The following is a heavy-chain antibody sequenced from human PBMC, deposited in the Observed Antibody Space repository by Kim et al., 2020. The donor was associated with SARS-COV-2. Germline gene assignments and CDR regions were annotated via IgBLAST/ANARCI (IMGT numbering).Heavy chain of an antibody. CDR1: GFTFSSYS. V-gene: IGHV3-21*01. D-gene: IGHD3-16*01. CDR3: ARVDSLGGYGMDV. CDR2: ISSSSYI. J-gene: IGHJ6*02. Sequence: GGSLRLSCAASGFTFSSYSMNWVRQAPGKGLEWVSSISSSSYIYYADSVKGRFTISRDNAKNSLYLQMNSLRAEDTAVYYCARVDSLGGYGMDVWGQGTTVTVSS.